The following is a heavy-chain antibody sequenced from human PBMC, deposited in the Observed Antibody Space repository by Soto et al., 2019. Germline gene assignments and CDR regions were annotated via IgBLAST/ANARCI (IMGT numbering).Heavy chain of an antibody. CDR3: ARDERPSGAAYNCPDY. V-gene: IGHV1-46*01. CDR2: IDPSGSGA. Sequence: PVNRACRASGYSMTVDYLHCRRHAHEQGLEWMGIIDPSGSGATYAQKFQGRLTLTRDTSTSTVYMDLSSLTYEDTAVYFCARDERPSGAAYNCPDYWAQGTLVTVSS. D-gene: IGHD3-10*01. J-gene: IGHJ4*02. CDR1: GYSMTVDY.